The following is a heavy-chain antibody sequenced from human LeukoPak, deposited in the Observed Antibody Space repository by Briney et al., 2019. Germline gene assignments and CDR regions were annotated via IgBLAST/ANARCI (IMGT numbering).Heavy chain of an antibody. D-gene: IGHD6-6*01. CDR1: GFTFSSYS. V-gene: IGHV3-21*04. Sequence: GGSLRLSCAASGFTFSSYSMNWVRQAPGKGLEWVSSISSSSSHIYYADSVKGRFTISRDNSKNTLYLQMNSLRAEDTAVYYCAKFRPSSSGGGLDYWGQGTLVTVSS. J-gene: IGHJ4*02. CDR3: AKFRPSSSGGGLDY. CDR2: ISSSSSHI.